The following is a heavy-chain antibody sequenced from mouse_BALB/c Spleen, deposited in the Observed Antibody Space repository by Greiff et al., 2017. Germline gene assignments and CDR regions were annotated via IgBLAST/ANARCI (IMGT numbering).Heavy chain of an antibody. CDR2: IYPGSGNT. CDR3: AGRYDYDWFAY. Sequence: VQLQESGPELVKPGASVKISCKASGYTFTDYYINWVKQKPGQGLEWIGWIYPGSGNTKYNEKFKGKATLTVDTSSSTAYMQLSSLTSEDTAVYFCAGRYDYDWFAYWGQGTLVTVSA. J-gene: IGHJ3*01. CDR1: GYTFTDYY. D-gene: IGHD2-4*01. V-gene: IGHV1-84*02.